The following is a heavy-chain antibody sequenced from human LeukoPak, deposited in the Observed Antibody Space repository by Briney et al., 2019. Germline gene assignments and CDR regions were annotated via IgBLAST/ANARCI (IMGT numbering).Heavy chain of an antibody. CDR1: GFTFSSYG. Sequence: PGGSLRLSCAASGFTFSSYGMSWVRQAPGKGLEWVSAISGSGGSTYYADSVKGRFTISRDNSKNTLYLQMNSLRAEDTAVYYCAEDRNYYDSSGYHSFFDYWGQGTLVTVSS. V-gene: IGHV3-23*01. J-gene: IGHJ4*02. CDR2: ISGSGGST. D-gene: IGHD3-22*01. CDR3: AEDRNYYDSSGYHSFFDY.